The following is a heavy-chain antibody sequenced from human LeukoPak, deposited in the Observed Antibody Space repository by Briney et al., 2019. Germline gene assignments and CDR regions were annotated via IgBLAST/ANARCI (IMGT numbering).Heavy chain of an antibody. J-gene: IGHJ5*02. CDR3: AREWAAYGSGSYYSVPWFDP. CDR1: GFTFSSYA. CDR2: ISGSGGST. Sequence: PGGSLRLSCAASGFTFSSYAMSWVRQAPGKGLEWVSAISGSGGSTYYADSVKGRFTISRDNSKNTLYLQMNSLRAEDTAVYYCAREWAAYGSGSYYSVPWFDPWGQGTLVTVPS. V-gene: IGHV3-23*01. D-gene: IGHD3-10*01.